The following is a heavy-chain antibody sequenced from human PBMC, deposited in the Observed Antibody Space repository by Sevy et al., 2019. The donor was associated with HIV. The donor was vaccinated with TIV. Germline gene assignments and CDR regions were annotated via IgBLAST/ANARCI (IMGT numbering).Heavy chain of an antibody. Sequence: GGSLRLSCAASGFAFSNYYAMYSVRQAPGKGLKWVALISYDGNDKYYADSVKGRFTISRDNFKNTLYLQMNSLTAEDTAVYYCARPRANYVDNYFFYAMDVWGQGTTVTVSS. CDR2: ISYDGNDK. CDR3: ARPRANYVDNYFFYAMDV. D-gene: IGHD4-17*01. V-gene: IGHV3-30-3*01. CDR1: GFAFSNYYA. J-gene: IGHJ6*02.